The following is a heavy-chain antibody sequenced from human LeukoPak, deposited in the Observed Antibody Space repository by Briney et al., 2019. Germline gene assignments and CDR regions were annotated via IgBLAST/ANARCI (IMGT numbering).Heavy chain of an antibody. D-gene: IGHD5-24*01. CDR1: GFTVSSNY. Sequence: GGSLRLSCAASGFTVSSNYMSWVRQAPGKGLEWVSVIYSGGSTYYADSVKGRFTISRDNSKNTLYLQMNSLRAEDTAVYYCAKDQERWLQLGVLVNWGQGTLVTVSS. J-gene: IGHJ4*02. CDR2: IYSGGST. CDR3: AKDQERWLQLGVLVN. V-gene: IGHV3-53*01.